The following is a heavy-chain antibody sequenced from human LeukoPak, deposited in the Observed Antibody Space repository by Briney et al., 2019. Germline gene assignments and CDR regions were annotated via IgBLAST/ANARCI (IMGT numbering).Heavy chain of an antibody. CDR1: GGSFSGYY. V-gene: IGHV4-34*01. Sequence: SETLSLTCAVYGGSFSGYYWSWIRQPPGKGLEWIGEINHSGSASYNPSLKSRVTISVDTSKSQFSLKLSSVTATDTAIYYCARGSHTYYGKALVDYWGQGTLVTVSS. CDR3: ARGSHTYYGKALVDY. D-gene: IGHD3-10*01. J-gene: IGHJ4*02. CDR2: INHSGSA.